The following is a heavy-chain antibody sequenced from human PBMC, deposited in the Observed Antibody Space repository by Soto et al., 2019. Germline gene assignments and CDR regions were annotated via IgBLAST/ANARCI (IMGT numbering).Heavy chain of an antibody. CDR2: IWYDGSNK. D-gene: IGHD2-2*01. J-gene: IGHJ3*02. V-gene: IGHV3-33*01. CDR1: GFTFSSYG. Sequence: PGGSLRLSCAASGFTFSSYGMHWVRQAPGKGLEWVAVIWYDGSNKYYADSVKGRFTISRDNSKNTLYLQMNSLRAEDTAGYYFARERYCSSTSCRHYAFDIWGQGTMVTVSS. CDR3: ARERYCSSTSCRHYAFDI.